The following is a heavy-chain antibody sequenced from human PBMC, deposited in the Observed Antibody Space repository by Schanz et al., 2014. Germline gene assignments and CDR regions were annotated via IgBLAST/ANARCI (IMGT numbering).Heavy chain of an antibody. D-gene: IGHD2-2*01. Sequence: QVQLQQWGAGLLKPSETLSLTCAVYGGSFSGYFWSWTRQSPEKGLEWIGYIYYSGSTTYNPSLKSRVTIAVDTSKKQFSLNLSSVTAADTAVYYCARGRVVPAAPEFDYWGQGILVTVSS. CDR1: GGSFSGYF. J-gene: IGHJ4*02. CDR3: ARGRVVPAAPEFDY. CDR2: IYYSGST. V-gene: IGHV4-34*11.